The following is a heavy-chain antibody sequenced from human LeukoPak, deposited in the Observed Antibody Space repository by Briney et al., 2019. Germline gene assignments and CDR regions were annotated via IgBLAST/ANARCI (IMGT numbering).Heavy chain of an antibody. D-gene: IGHD6-13*01. Sequence: GGSLRLSCAASGFTFSSYAMHWVRQAPGKGLEWVAVISYDGSNKYYADSVKGRFTISRDNSKNTLYLQMNSLRAEDTAVYYCARGIGQLRRSYYYYMDVWGKGTTVTVSS. CDR1: GFTFSSYA. CDR2: ISYDGSNK. CDR3: ARGIGQLRRSYYYYMDV. J-gene: IGHJ6*03. V-gene: IGHV3-30-3*01.